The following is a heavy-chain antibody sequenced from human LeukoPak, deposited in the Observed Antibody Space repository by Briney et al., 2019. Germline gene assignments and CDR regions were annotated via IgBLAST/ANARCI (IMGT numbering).Heavy chain of an antibody. CDR2: TYYRSKWYN. CDR3: ARVSEQQVATILAGNWFDP. Sequence: SQTLSLTCAISGDSVSSNSAAWNWIRQSPSRGREWLGRTYYRSKWYNDYAVSVKNRITINPDTSKNQFSLQLNSVTPEDTAVYYCARVSEQQVATILAGNWFDPWGQGTLVTVSS. CDR1: GDSVSSNSAA. V-gene: IGHV6-1*01. J-gene: IGHJ5*02. D-gene: IGHD5-12*01.